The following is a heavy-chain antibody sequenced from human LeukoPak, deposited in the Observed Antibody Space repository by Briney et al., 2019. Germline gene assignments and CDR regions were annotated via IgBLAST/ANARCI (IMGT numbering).Heavy chain of an antibody. CDR1: GGSFSGYY. D-gene: IGHD3-22*01. V-gene: IGHV4-34*01. J-gene: IGHJ4*02. CDR2: INHSGST. Sequence: SETLSLTCAVYGGSFSGYYWSWIRQPPGKGLEWIGEINHSGSTNYNPSLKGRVTISVDTSKNQFSLKLSSVTAADTAVYYCAVLFYYDSVRYYFDYWGQGTLVTVSS. CDR3: AVLFYYDSVRYYFDY.